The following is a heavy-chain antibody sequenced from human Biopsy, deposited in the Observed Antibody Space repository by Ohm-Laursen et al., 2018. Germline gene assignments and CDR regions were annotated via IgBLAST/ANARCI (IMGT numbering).Heavy chain of an antibody. CDR3: ARGSGYFKLDV. J-gene: IGHJ6*02. V-gene: IGHV4-34*01. CDR2: INQSGST. Sequence: GTLSLTCVVNGESSSGYFWNWIRQPPGKGLEWIGEINQSGSTKYNPSLKRRATLSADSSNSQFSLRRTSVTAADTAIYYCARGSGYFKLDVWGQGTTVTVSS. CDR1: GESSSGYF. D-gene: IGHD5-12*01.